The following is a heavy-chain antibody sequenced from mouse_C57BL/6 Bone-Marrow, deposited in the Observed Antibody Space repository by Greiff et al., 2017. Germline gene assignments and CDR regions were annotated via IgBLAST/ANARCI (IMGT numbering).Heavy chain of an antibody. CDR1: GFNIKDDY. Sequence: VQLQQSGAELVRPGASVKLSCTASGFNIKDDYIHWVKQRPEQGLEWIGWIDPEIGDTEYASKFQGKATITSDTSSNTACLQLSRLTSEDTAVYYCSSCDGNYFDFWGQGTPLTVAS. CDR3: SSCDGNYFDF. J-gene: IGHJ2*01. V-gene: IGHV14-4*01. D-gene: IGHD2-3*01. CDR2: IDPEIGDT.